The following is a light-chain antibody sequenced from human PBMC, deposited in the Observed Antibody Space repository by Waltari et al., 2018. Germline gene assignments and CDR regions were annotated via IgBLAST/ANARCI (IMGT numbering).Light chain of an antibody. CDR3: QQYDHWPWT. CDR1: QSVRST. V-gene: IGKV3D-15*01. Sequence: DIVMTQSPATLSLSPGESATLSCRASQSVRSTFAWFQQKPGQPPRLLIYGTSTRATGIPARFSGSGSGTEFSLTISRLQPEDFATYYCQQYDHWPWTFGQGTRVEAK. J-gene: IGKJ1*01. CDR2: GTS.